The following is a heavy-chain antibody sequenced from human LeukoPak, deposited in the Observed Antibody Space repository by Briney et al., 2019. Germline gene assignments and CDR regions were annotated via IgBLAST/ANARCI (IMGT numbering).Heavy chain of an antibody. D-gene: IGHD6-19*01. CDR1: GGSISSSNW. J-gene: IGHJ4*02. Sequence: SETLSLTCAVSGGSISSSNWWSWVRQPPGKGLEWIGEIYHSGSTNYNPSLKSRVTISVDKSKNQFSLKLSSVTAADTAVYYCARDWVSGWYYFDYWGQGTLVTVSS. CDR2: IYHSGST. CDR3: ARDWVSGWYYFDY. V-gene: IGHV4-4*02.